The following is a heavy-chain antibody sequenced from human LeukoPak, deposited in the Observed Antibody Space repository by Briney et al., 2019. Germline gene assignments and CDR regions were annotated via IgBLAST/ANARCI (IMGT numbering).Heavy chain of an antibody. V-gene: IGHV1-2*02. CDR1: GYTFTGYY. CDR3: ARLGGAPSAFDI. Sequence: ASVKVSCKASGYTFTGYYMHWVRQAPGQGLEWMGWINPNSGGTNYARKFQGRVTMTRDTSISTAYMELSRLRSDDTAVYYCARLGGAPSAFDIWGQGTMVTVSS. CDR2: INPNSGGT. J-gene: IGHJ3*02. D-gene: IGHD2-21*01.